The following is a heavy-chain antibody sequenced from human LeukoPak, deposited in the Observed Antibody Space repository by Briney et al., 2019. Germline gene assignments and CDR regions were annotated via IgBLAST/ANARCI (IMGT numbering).Heavy chain of an antibody. CDR3: ANSPKSDY. CDR2: ISGSGGST. CDR1: GFTFSSYG. J-gene: IGHJ4*02. Sequence: GGSLRLSCAASGFTFSSYGMSWFRLAPGKGLEWLSAISGSGGSTYYADSVQGRFTISRDNSKNTLYLQMSSLRAEDTAVYYCANSPKSDYWGQGTLVTVSS. V-gene: IGHV3-23*01.